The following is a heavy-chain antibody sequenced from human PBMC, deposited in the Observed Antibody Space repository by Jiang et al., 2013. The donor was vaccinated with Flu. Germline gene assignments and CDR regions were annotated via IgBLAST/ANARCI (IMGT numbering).Heavy chain of an antibody. CDR3: ARLIVESAGVDYYYGMDV. CDR2: IDPSDSYT. V-gene: IGHV5-10-1*01. D-gene: IGHD1-26*01. CDR1: GYTFTDYW. Sequence: PGESLRISCKGSGYTFTDYWITWVRQMPGKGLEWMGRIDPSDSYTNYSPSFQGHVTISADKSTSTAYLQWSSLKASDTAMYYCARLIVESAGVDYYYGMDVWGKGTTVTVSS. J-gene: IGHJ6*04.